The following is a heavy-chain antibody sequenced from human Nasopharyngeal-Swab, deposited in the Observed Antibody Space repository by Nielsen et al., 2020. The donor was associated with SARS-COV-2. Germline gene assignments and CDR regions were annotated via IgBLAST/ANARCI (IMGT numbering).Heavy chain of an antibody. J-gene: IGHJ4*02. D-gene: IGHD5-12*01. V-gene: IGHV3-48*03. CDR1: GFTFSSYE. CDR2: ISSSGSTI. Sequence: LSLTCAASGFTFSSYEMNWVRQAPGKGLEWVSYISSSGSTIYYADSVKGRFTISRDNAKNSLYLQMNSLRAEDTAVYYCARGGYSGYEYYFDYWGQGTLVTVSS. CDR3: ARGGYSGYEYYFDY.